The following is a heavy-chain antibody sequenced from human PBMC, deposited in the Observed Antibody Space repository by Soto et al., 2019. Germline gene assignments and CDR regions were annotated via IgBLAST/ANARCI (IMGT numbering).Heavy chain of an antibody. CDR2: ISAYSGNT. V-gene: IGHV1-18*01. CDR3: ARQRLGYCSSTSCYAFDY. D-gene: IGHD2-2*01. J-gene: IGHJ4*02. Sequence: ASVKVSCKASGYTFTIYGIIWVRQAPGQGLEWMGWISAYSGNTNYAQKLQGRVIMTTDTSTSTAYMELRSLRSDDTAVYYCARQRLGYCSSTSCYAFDYWGQGTLVTVSS. CDR1: GYTFTIYG.